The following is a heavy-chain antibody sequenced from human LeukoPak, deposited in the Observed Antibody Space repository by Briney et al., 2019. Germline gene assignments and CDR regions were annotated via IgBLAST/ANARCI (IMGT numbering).Heavy chain of an antibody. CDR2: INPSGGST. CDR3: ARDYAQVHGITMIVAQDDAFDI. J-gene: IGHJ3*02. CDR1: GYTFTSYY. V-gene: IGHV1-46*01. Sequence: ASVKVSCKASGYTFTSYYMHWVRQAPGQGLEWMGIINPSGGSTSYAQKFQGRVTMTRDTSTSTVYMELSSLRSEDTAVYYCARDYAQVHGITMIVAQDDAFDIWGQGTMVTVSS. D-gene: IGHD3-22*01.